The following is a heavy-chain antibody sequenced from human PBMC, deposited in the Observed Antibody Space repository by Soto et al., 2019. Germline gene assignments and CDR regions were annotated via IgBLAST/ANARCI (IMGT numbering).Heavy chain of an antibody. J-gene: IGHJ4*02. CDR2: ISSSSSYT. V-gene: IGHV3-11*06. CDR3: ARLQVVPIPGPPNY. Sequence: GWSLRLSCAASGFTFSDYYMSWIRQAPGKGLEWVSYISSSSSYTNYADSVKGRFTISRDNAKNSLYLQMNSLRAEDTAVYYCARLQVVPIPGPPNYWGQGTLVTVSS. D-gene: IGHD2-2*01. CDR1: GFTFSDYY.